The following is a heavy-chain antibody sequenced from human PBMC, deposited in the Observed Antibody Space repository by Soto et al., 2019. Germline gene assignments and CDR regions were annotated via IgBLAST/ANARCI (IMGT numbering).Heavy chain of an antibody. J-gene: IGHJ6*02. Sequence: PGGSLRLSCAASGFTFSSYGMHWVRQAPGKGQEWVAVIWYDGSNKYYADTVKGRFTISRDNSKNTLYLQMNSLRAEDTAVYYCARGSGYDFWSGYLNPYCYYGMDVWGQGTTVTVSS. V-gene: IGHV3-33*01. CDR1: GFTFSSYG. D-gene: IGHD3-3*01. CDR3: ARGSGYDFWSGYLNPYCYYGMDV. CDR2: IWYDGSNK.